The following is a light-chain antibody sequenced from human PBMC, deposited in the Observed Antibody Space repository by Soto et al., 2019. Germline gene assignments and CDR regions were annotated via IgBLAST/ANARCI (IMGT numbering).Light chain of an antibody. Sequence: IVLTQSPVTLSFSPGERATLSSMASQSVRTYLAWYQVIPGQAPRLLIYDASSRASGVPARFSGSGSGTDFTLTISSLEPEDFALYYCQQRNSWPPITFGQGTRLEIK. J-gene: IGKJ5*01. V-gene: IGKV3-11*01. CDR2: DAS. CDR1: QSVRTY. CDR3: QQRNSWPPIT.